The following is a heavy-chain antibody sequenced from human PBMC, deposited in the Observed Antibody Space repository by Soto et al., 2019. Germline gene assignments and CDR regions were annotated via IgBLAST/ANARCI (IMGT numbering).Heavy chain of an antibody. CDR3: ARRGVDDDASDI. V-gene: IGHV5-51*01. Sequence: PGESLKISCKGSGYTFTSYWIGWVRQMPGKGLECMGIIYPGDSDTRYSPAFQGQVTISVDKSINSVFLQWSSLKASDTAMYYCARRGVDDDASDIWGQGTMVTVSS. CDR1: GYTFTSYW. D-gene: IGHD1-26*01. J-gene: IGHJ3*02. CDR2: IYPGDSDT.